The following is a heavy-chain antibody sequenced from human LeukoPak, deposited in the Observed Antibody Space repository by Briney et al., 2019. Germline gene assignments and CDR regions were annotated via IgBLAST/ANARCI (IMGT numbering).Heavy chain of an antibody. Sequence: GGSLRLSCAASGFTVSSNYMSWVRQAPGKGLEWVSVIYSGGSTYYADSVKGRFTISRDNSKNTLYLQMNSLRAEDTAVYYCARVRYSGYYTRSWFDPWGQGTLVTVSS. J-gene: IGHJ5*02. CDR3: ARVRYSGYYTRSWFDP. D-gene: IGHD5-12*01. CDR1: GFTVSSNY. CDR2: IYSGGST. V-gene: IGHV3-66*01.